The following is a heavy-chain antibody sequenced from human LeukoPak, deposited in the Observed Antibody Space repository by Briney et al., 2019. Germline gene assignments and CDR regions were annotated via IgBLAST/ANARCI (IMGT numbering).Heavy chain of an antibody. CDR2: ISWHGGSV. J-gene: IGHJ4*02. D-gene: IGHD1-14*01. V-gene: IGHV3-43*01. CDR3: ARDPYRDAPDYFDY. Sequence: GGSLRLSCAASGFTFDDYSMHWVRQGPGKGLEWVSVISWHGGSVYYADSVQGRFTISRDNSKNSLYLQMNSLRPEDTAVYYCARDPYRDAPDYFDYWGQGTLVTVSS. CDR1: GFTFDDYS.